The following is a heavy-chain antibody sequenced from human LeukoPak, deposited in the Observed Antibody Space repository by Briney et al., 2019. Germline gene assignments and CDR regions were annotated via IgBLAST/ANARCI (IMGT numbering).Heavy chain of an antibody. D-gene: IGHD3-10*01. V-gene: IGHV4-30-4*07. Sequence: PSETLSLTCAVSGGSISSGGYSWSWIRQPPGKGLEWIGYIYYSGSTYYNPSLKSRVTISVDTSKNQFSLKLSSVTAADTAVYYCARGGMVKYYFDYWGQGTLVTVSS. CDR1: GGSISSGGYS. CDR3: ARGGMVKYYFDY. CDR2: IYYSGST. J-gene: IGHJ4*02.